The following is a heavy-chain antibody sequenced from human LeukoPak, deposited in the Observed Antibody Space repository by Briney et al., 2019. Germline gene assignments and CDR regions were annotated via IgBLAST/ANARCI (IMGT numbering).Heavy chain of an antibody. V-gene: IGHV3-30*18. CDR2: ISYDGSNK. Sequence: GGSLRLSCAASGFTFSSYGMHWVRQAPGKGLDWVAVISYDGSNKYYVDSVKGRFTISRDNSKNMLYLQTNSRRAEDTAVYYCAKNELLWFGEFDAFDIWGQGTMVTVSS. CDR1: GFTFSSYG. CDR3: AKNELLWFGEFDAFDI. J-gene: IGHJ3*02. D-gene: IGHD3-10*01.